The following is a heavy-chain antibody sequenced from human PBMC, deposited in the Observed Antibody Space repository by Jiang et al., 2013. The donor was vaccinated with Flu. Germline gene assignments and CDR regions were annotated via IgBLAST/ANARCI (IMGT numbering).Heavy chain of an antibody. Sequence: GSGLVKPSETLSLTCTVSGDSISSSSYYWGWIRQPPGKGLEWIGSIYYSGSTYYNPSLKSRVTISVDTSKNQFSLKLSSVTAADTAVYYCASHYDYYYYGMDVWGQGTTVTVSS. CDR1: GDSISSSSYY. J-gene: IGHJ6*02. CDR2: IYYSGST. D-gene: IGHD2-2*01. CDR3: ASHYDYYYYGMDV. V-gene: IGHV4-39*01.